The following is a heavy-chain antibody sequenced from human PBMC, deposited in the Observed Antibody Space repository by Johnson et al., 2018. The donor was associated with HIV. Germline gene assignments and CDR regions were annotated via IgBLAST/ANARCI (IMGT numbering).Heavy chain of an antibody. CDR1: GFTFSTYA. D-gene: IGHD3-3*01. CDR3: VKELGLQLMELSTAPGDAFHI. J-gene: IGHJ3*02. Sequence: VQLVESGGGVVRPGGSLRLSCAASGFTFSTYAMNWVRQAPGKGLEWVSAISGSGGSTYYADSVKGRFTISRDNSRNTLLLQMNSLRAEDTAVYYCVKELGLQLMELSTAPGDAFHIWGQGTMVTVSS. CDR2: ISGSGGST. V-gene: IGHV3-23*04.